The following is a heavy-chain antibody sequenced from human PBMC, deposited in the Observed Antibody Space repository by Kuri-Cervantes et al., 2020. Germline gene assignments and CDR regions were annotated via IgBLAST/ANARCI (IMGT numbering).Heavy chain of an antibody. CDR1: GFTFSSYG. J-gene: IGHJ6*02. Sequence: GESLKISCAASGFTFSSYGMHWVRQAPGKGLEWVAVISYDGSNKYYADSLKGRFTISRDNSKNTLYLQMNSLRAEDTAMYYCAKGTDNYYFAMDVWGQGTTVTVSS. V-gene: IGHV3-30*18. CDR3: AKGTDNYYFAMDV. D-gene: IGHD3-9*01. CDR2: ISYDGSNK.